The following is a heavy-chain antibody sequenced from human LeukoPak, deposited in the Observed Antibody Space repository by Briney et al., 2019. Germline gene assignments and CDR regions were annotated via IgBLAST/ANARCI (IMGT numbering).Heavy chain of an antibody. J-gene: IGHJ4*02. CDR1: GGTFSSYA. D-gene: IGHD6-19*01. Sequence: SVKVSCKASGGTFSSYAISWVRQAPGQGLEWMGRIIPILGIANYAQKFQGRVTITADKSTSTAYMELRSLRSEDTAVYYCARHPQGIAVAGSGNYWGQGTLVTVSS. CDR2: IIPILGIA. V-gene: IGHV1-69*04. CDR3: ARHPQGIAVAGSGNY.